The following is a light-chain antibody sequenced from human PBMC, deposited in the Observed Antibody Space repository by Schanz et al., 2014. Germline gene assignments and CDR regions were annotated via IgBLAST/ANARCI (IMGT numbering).Light chain of an antibody. CDR1: SSDVGAYDY. CDR3: SSYTSSDNLV. J-gene: IGLJ3*02. Sequence: QSALTQPRSVSGSPGQSVTISCTGTSSDVGAYDYVSWYQQHPGKAPKFIIYDVRKRPSGVSNRFSGSKSGNTASLTISGLQAEDEADYYCSSYTSSDNLVFGGGTKLTVL. V-gene: IGLV2-11*01. CDR2: DVR.